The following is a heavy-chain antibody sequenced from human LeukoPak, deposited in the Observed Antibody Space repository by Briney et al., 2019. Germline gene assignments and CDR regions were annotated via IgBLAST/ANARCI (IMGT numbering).Heavy chain of an antibody. Sequence: GGSLRLSCAASGFTISSYWMSWVRQAPGKGLEWVANIKQDGSEKYYVDSVKGRFTISRDNAKNSLYLQMNSLRAEDTAVYYCARSQVVVASYYFDYWGQGTLVTVFS. D-gene: IGHD2-15*01. CDR2: IKQDGSEK. V-gene: IGHV3-7*03. J-gene: IGHJ4*02. CDR1: GFTISSYW. CDR3: ARSQVVVASYYFDY.